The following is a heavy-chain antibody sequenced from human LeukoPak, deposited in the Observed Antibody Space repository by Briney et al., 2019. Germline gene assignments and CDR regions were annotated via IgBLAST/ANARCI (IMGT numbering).Heavy chain of an antibody. Sequence: SSETLSLTCTVSGGSISVSSYYWAWIRQPPGKGLEWIGSIYHSGSTYYKPSLKSRFTISVDTSKNQFSRKLISVTAADTAVYYCARVRRRYYASSGLYYFDYWGQGTLVTVSS. D-gene: IGHD3-22*01. CDR3: ARVRRRYYASSGLYYFDY. CDR1: GGSISVSSYY. V-gene: IGHV4-39*01. J-gene: IGHJ4*02. CDR2: IYHSGST.